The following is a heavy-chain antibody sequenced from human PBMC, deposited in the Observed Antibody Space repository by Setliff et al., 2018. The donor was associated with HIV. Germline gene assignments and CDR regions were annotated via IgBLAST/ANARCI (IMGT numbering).Heavy chain of an antibody. D-gene: IGHD6-19*01. CDR1: GYTFSTNA. V-gene: IGHV1-3*01. J-gene: IGHJ4*02. CDR2: INAGDDNT. Sequence: ASVKVSCKAFGYTFSTNAIHWVRQAPGQRLEWMGYINAGDDNTRYSGKFRGRVTITRDTSANTAYMELSSLRSEDTAVYYCARGSCSGCYLSDYWGLGTLVTVSS. CDR3: ARGSCSGCYLSDY.